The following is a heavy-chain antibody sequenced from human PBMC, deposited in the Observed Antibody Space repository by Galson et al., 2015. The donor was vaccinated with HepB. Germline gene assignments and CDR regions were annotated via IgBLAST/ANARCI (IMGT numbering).Heavy chain of an antibody. J-gene: IGHJ6*02. D-gene: IGHD1-26*01. V-gene: IGHV3-53*01. CDR3: ARFASGSYGFDGMDV. Sequence: SLRLSCAASGFTVSSNYMTWVRQAPGKGLEWVSVIYRGGSTYYADSVKGRFTISRDNSKNTLCLQMNSLRAEDTAVYYCARFASGSYGFDGMDVWGQGTTVTVSS. CDR1: GFTVSSNY. CDR2: IYRGGST.